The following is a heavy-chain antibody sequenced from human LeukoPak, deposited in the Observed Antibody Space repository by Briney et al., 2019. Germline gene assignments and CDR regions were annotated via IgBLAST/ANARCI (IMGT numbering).Heavy chain of an antibody. CDR3: AKGSYDFWSGYLSYYYYYGMDV. V-gene: IGHV3-23*01. CDR1: GFTFGSYA. CDR2: ISGSGGST. J-gene: IGHJ6*02. D-gene: IGHD3-3*01. Sequence: PGGSLRLSCAASGFTFGSYAMSWVRQAPGKGLEWVSAISGSGGSTYYADSVKGRFTISRDNSKNTLYLQMNSLRAEDTAVYYCAKGSYDFWSGYLSYYYYYGMDVWGQGTTVTVSS.